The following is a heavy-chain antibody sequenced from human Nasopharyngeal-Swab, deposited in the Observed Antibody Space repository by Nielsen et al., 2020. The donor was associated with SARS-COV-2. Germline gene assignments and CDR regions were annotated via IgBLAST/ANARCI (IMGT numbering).Heavy chain of an antibody. J-gene: IGHJ3*02. D-gene: IGHD3-22*01. V-gene: IGHV5-51*01. Sequence: GESLKISCQGSGYRFISYWIGWVRQMPGKGLEWMGIIYPGDSDTRYSPSFQGQVTISADKSINTAYLQWSSLKASDTAMYYCARTAIEGGYYRGDAFDIWGRGTMVTVSS. CDR3: ARTAIEGGYYRGDAFDI. CDR1: GYRFISYW. CDR2: IYPGDSDT.